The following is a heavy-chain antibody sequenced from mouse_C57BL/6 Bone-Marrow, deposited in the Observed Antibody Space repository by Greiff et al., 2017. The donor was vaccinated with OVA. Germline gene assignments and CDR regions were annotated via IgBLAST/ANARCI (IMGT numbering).Heavy chain of an antibody. Sequence: EVQGVESGGGLVKPGGSLKLSCAASGFTFSDYGMHWVRQAPEKGLEWVAYISSGSSTIYYADTVKGRFTISRDNAKNTLFLQMTSLRSEDTAMYYCARRWLLQGYYAMDYWGQGTSVTVSS. D-gene: IGHD2-3*01. CDR3: ARRWLLQGYYAMDY. V-gene: IGHV5-17*01. J-gene: IGHJ4*01. CDR1: GFTFSDYG. CDR2: ISSGSSTI.